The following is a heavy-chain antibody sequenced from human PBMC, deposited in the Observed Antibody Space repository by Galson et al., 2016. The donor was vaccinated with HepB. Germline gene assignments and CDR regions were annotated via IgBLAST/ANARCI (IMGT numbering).Heavy chain of an antibody. CDR3: TRVSSSYTVTFLPRFDY. CDR2: IRSKAYGGTT. J-gene: IGHJ4*02. D-gene: IGHD4-17*01. V-gene: IGHV3-49*03. Sequence: SLRLSCAASGFTFGDYAMSWFRQAPGKGLEWVGFIRSKAYGGTTEYAASVKGRFTISRDDSKSIAYLQMNSLKTEDTAVYYCTRVSSSYTVTFLPRFDYWGQGTLVTVSS. CDR1: GFTFGDYA.